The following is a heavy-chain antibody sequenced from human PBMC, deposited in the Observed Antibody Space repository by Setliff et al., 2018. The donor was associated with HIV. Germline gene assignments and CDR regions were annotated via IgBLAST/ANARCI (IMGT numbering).Heavy chain of an antibody. Sequence: GGSLRLSCAASGFIFSDHAMNWVRQAPGRGLEWISYVSSSGTTIYYADSVKGRFTISRDNARNSLYLQMNSLRADDTAVYYCARDTYNPYYFDYWGQGPLVTVSS. CDR1: GFIFSDHA. CDR3: ARDTYNPYYFDY. J-gene: IGHJ4*02. V-gene: IGHV3-48*01. D-gene: IGHD1-1*01. CDR2: VSSSGTTI.